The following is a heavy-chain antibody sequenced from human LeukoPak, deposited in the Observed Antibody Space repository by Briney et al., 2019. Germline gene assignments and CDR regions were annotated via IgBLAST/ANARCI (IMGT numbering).Heavy chain of an antibody. Sequence: GGSLRLSCGASGFTFSSYWMHWVRQAPGKGLVWVSGINTDGSSTYYADSVKGRFTISRENSKNTLYLQMNSLRDEDTAVYYCAKDWGTTGTTGWLFDSWGQGTLVTVSS. J-gene: IGHJ4*02. V-gene: IGHV3-74*01. D-gene: IGHD1-1*01. CDR2: INTDGSST. CDR3: AKDWGTTGTTGWLFDS. CDR1: GFTFSSYW.